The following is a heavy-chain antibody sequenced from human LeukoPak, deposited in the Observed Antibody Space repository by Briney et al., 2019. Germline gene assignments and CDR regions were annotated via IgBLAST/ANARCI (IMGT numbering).Heavy chain of an antibody. J-gene: IGHJ4*02. CDR2: VYYGRSP. CDR1: GDSISRSTYY. CDR3: ARSSGTGTFSY. D-gene: IGHD6-25*01. Sequence: SETLSLTCTVSGDSISRSTYYWAWIRQPPGKGLEWIGRVYYGRSPYFNPSLESRATISVDTSKNHFSLKMSSVTAADTAVYYCARSSGTGTFSYWGQGTLVTVSS. V-gene: IGHV4-39*02.